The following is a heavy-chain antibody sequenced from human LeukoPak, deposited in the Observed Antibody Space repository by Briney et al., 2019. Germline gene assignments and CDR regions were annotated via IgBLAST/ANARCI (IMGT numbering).Heavy chain of an antibody. CDR1: GGSISSGGYS. Sequence: PSETLSLTCAVSGGSISSGGYSWSWIRQPPGKGLEWIGYIYYSGNTNYNPFLKSRVTIFADTSKNQFSLKVTSVTAADTAVYYCARHSGGMEVWGQGTTVTVSS. CDR2: IYYSGNT. D-gene: IGHD1-26*01. CDR3: ARHSGGMEV. J-gene: IGHJ6*02. V-gene: IGHV4-61*08.